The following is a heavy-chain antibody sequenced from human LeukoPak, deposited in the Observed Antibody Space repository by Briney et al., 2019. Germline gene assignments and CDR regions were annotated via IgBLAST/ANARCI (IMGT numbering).Heavy chain of an antibody. D-gene: IGHD3-22*01. V-gene: IGHV4-39*01. Sequence: MSSETLSLTCTVSGGSISSSSYYWGWIRQPPGKGLEWIGSIYYSGSTYYNPSLKSRVTISVDTSKNQFSLKLSSVTAADTAVYYCARMGPYYYDSSGYLDYWGQGTLVTVSS. CDR1: GGSISSSSYY. CDR2: IYYSGST. CDR3: ARMGPYYYDSSGYLDY. J-gene: IGHJ4*02.